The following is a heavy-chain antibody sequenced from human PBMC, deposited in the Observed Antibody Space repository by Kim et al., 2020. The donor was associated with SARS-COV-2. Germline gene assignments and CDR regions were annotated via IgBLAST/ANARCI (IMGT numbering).Heavy chain of an antibody. CDR3: ARSPKNEDY. CDR2: SST. Sequence: SSTSYADSVKGRFTISRDNAKNTLYLQMNSLRAEDTAVYYCARSPKNEDYWGQGTLVTVSS. D-gene: IGHD1-1*01. V-gene: IGHV3-74*01. J-gene: IGHJ4*02.